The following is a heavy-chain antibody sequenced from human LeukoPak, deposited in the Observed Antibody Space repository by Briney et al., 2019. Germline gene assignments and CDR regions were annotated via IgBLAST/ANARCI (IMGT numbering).Heavy chain of an antibody. CDR1: GGSFSSYY. CDR2: INHSGST. D-gene: IGHD3-22*01. CDR3: AYSSAYQQH. V-gene: IGHV4-34*01. J-gene: IGHJ1*01. Sequence: SETLSLTCAVYGGSFSSYYWSWMRQPPGKGLEWIGEINHSGSTNYNPSLKSRVTISVDTSKNQFSLKLSSVTAADTAVYYCAYSSAYQQHWSQGTLVTVSS.